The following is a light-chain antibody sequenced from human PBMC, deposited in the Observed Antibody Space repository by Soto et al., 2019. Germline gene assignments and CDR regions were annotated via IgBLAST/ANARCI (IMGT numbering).Light chain of an antibody. V-gene: IGLV2-14*01. CDR2: DVS. J-gene: IGLJ2*01. CDR3: SSYSSSTTHVV. CDR1: STDVGNFNY. Sequence: QSALTQPASVSGSPGQSITISCTGTSTDVGNFNYVSWYQQHPGKAPKLIIYDVSNRPSGVSYRFSASKSGSTASLTISGLQAEDEADYYCSSYSSSTTHVVFGGGTKLTVL.